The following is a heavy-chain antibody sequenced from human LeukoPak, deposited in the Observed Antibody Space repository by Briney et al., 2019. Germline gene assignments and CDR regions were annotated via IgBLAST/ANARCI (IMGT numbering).Heavy chain of an antibody. CDR3: ARGPPTDIVVVVAATPAPFDY. J-gene: IGHJ4*02. V-gene: IGHV3-21*01. CDR1: GFTFSSYS. D-gene: IGHD2-15*01. CDR2: ISSSSSYI. Sequence: PGGSLRLSCAASGFTFSSYSMNWVRQAPGKGLEWASSISSSSSYIYYADSVKGRFTISRDNAKNSLYLQMNSLRAEDTAVYYCARGPPTDIVVVVAATPAPFDYWGQGTLVTVSS.